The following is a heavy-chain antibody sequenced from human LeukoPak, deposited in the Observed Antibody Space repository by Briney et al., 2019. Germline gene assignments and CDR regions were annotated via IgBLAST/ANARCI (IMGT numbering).Heavy chain of an antibody. CDR1: GFTFSSYA. CDR3: ARATYSGSFYPGA. Sequence: GGSLRLSCAASGFTFSSYAMSWVRQAPGKGLEWVSAISGSGGSTYYADSVKGRFTISRDNAKNSLYLQMNSLRDEDTAVYYCARATYSGSFYPGAWGQGTLVTVSS. D-gene: IGHD1-26*01. J-gene: IGHJ5*02. CDR2: ISGSGGST. V-gene: IGHV3-23*01.